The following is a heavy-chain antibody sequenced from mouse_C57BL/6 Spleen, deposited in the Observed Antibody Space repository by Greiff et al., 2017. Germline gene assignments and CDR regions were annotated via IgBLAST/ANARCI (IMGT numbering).Heavy chain of an antibody. D-gene: IGHD2-1*01. CDR2: ISSGSSTI. Sequence: DVHLVESGGGLVKPGGSLKLSCAASGFTFSDYGMHWVRQAPEKGLEWVAYISSGSSTIYYADTVKGRFTISRDNAKNTLFLQMTSLRSEDKAMYCCARYYGNYVGYFDYRGQGTTLTVSS. CDR3: ARYYGNYVGYFDY. J-gene: IGHJ2*01. V-gene: IGHV5-17*01. CDR1: GFTFSDYG.